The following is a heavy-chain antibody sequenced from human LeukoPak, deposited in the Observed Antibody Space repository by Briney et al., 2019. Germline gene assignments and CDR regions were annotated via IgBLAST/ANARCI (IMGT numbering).Heavy chain of an antibody. D-gene: IGHD3-10*01. CDR1: GGSFSGYY. V-gene: IGHV4-34*01. CDR2: INHSGST. CDR3: ATAIRTRSPPMVPPPGFDP. J-gene: IGHJ5*02. Sequence: SETLSLTCAVYGGSFSGYYWSWIRQPPGKGLEWIGEINHSGSTNYNPSLKSRVTISVDTSKNQFSLKLSSVTATDTAVYYCATAIRTRSPPMVPPPGFDPWGQGTLVTVAS.